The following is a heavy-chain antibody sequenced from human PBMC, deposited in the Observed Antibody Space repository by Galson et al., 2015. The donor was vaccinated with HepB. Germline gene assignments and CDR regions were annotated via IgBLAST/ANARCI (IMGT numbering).Heavy chain of an antibody. J-gene: IGHJ4*02. D-gene: IGHD2-15*01. CDR1: GFTFSDYY. Sequence: SLRLSCAASGFTFSDYYMSWIRQAPGKGLEWVSYISSSGSTIYYADSVKGRFTISRDNAKNSLYLQMNSLRAEDTAVYYCARYLGAFPDIVVVVAATPGYWGQGTLVTVSS. CDR3: ARYLGAFPDIVVVVAATPGY. V-gene: IGHV3-11*01. CDR2: ISSSGSTI.